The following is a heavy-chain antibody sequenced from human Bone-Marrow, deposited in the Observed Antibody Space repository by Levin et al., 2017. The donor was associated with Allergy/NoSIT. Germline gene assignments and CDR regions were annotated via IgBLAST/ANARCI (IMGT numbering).Heavy chain of an antibody. V-gene: IGHV3-7*02. Sequence: GESLKISCASSGFTFSGYWMAWVRQAPGKGLEWVANINRDGGAGYHVDSVTRRFTISRDHARNALDLQMNSLGVEDTAVYYCARNGAWSFEFWGQGTLVTVSS. J-gene: IGHJ4*02. CDR2: INRDGGAG. D-gene: IGHD2-8*01. CDR3: ARNGAWSFEF. CDR1: GFTFSGYW.